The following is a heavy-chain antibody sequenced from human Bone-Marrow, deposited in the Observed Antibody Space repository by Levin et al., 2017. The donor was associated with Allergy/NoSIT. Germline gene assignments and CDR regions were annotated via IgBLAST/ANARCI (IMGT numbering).Heavy chain of an antibody. CDR2: ISGSGGST. D-gene: IGHD3-10*01. J-gene: IGHJ6*02. CDR3: AKGLTYYDGSGSLVRSCYNYGMDV. Sequence: GESLKISCAASGFTFSSYAMSWVRQAPGKGLEWVSAISGSGGSTYYADSVKGRFTISRDNSKNTLYLQMNSLRAEDTAVYYCAKGLTYYDGSGSLVRSCYNYGMDVWGQGTTVTVSS. CDR1: GFTFSSYA. V-gene: IGHV3-23*01.